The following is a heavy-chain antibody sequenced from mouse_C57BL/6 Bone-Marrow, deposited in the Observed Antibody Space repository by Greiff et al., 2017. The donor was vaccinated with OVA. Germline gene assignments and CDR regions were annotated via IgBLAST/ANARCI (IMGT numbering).Heavy chain of an antibody. CDR1: GFTFNTYA. D-gene: IGHD2-3*01. V-gene: IGHV10-3*01. Sequence: EVQLVESGGGLVQPKGSLKLSCAASGFTFNTYAMHWVRQAPGKGLEWVARIRSKSSNYATYYADSVKDRFTISRDDSQSVLYLQMNNLKTEDTAMYYCVREGGGYYVDWYFDVWGTGTTVTVSS. CDR3: VREGGGYYVDWYFDV. CDR2: IRSKSSNYAT. J-gene: IGHJ1*03.